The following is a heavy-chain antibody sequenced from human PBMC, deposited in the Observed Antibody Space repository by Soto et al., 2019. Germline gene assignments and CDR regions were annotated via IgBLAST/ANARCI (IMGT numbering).Heavy chain of an antibody. CDR3: ARRYGYSFDY. Sequence: SETLSLTCAVYGGSFSGYYWSWIRQPPGKGLEWIGEINYGGSTNYNPSLKSRVTISVDTSKNQLSLKLSSVTAADTAVYYCARRYGYSFDYWGQGTLVTVSS. CDR1: GGSFSGYY. V-gene: IGHV4-34*01. J-gene: IGHJ4*02. D-gene: IGHD5-18*01. CDR2: INYGGST.